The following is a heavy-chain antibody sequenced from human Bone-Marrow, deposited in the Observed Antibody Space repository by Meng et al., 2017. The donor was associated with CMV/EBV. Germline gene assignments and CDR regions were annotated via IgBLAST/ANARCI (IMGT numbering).Heavy chain of an antibody. CDR1: GFTFSSSA. D-gene: IGHD3-3*01. V-gene: IGHV3-23*01. CDR3: AKVPQYYDFWSGYST. Sequence: GASLKISCAASGFTFSSSAMSWVRQAPGKGLEWVSAISGSGGSTYYADSVKGRFTISRDNSKNTLYLQMNSLRAEDTAVYYCAKVPQYYDFWSGYSTWGQGTLVIVSS. J-gene: IGHJ5*02. CDR2: ISGSGGST.